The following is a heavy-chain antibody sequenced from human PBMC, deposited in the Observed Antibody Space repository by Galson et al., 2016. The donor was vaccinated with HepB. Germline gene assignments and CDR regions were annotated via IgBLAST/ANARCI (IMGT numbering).Heavy chain of an antibody. V-gene: IGHV3-15*01. CDR2: IKSKIDGGTK. CDR3: ATDGVLSLGDLSSEY. J-gene: IGHJ4*02. CDR1: GFNVVDAW. D-gene: IGHD3-10*01. Sequence: SLRLSCAASGFNVVDAWMAWVRQAPGRGLEWVGRIKSKIDGGTKDYAAHVKGRFTMARDDSQNMVYLQMGSVNTEDTAVYYCATDGVLSLGDLSSEYWGQGNLVTVSS.